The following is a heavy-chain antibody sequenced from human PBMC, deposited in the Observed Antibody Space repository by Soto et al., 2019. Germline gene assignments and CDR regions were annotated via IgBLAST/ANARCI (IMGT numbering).Heavy chain of an antibody. CDR3: ARSYSSGWDPYFDY. D-gene: IGHD6-19*01. CDR1: GFTFSSYA. Sequence: QVPRVESGGGVVQPGRSLRLSCAASGFTFSSYAMHWVRQAPGKGLEWVAVISYDGSNKYYADSVKGRFTISRDNSKNTPYLQMNSLRAEDTAVYYCARSYSSGWDPYFDYWGQGTLVTVSS. J-gene: IGHJ4*02. CDR2: ISYDGSNK. V-gene: IGHV3-30-3*01.